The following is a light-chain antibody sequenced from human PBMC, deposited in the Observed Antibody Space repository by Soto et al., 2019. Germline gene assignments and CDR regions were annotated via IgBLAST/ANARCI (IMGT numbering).Light chain of an antibody. Sequence: DIQMTQSPSTLSASVGDRVTITCRVSPSISSWLAWYQQKPGKAPKLLIYKASSLESGVPSRFSGSGSGTEFTLTISSLQPDDFAIYYCQSKLTFGVGTKVEIK. CDR1: PSISSW. CDR3: QSKLT. V-gene: IGKV1-5*03. J-gene: IGKJ4*01. CDR2: KAS.